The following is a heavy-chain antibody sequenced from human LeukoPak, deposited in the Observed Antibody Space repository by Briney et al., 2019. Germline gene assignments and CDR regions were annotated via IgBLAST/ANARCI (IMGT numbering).Heavy chain of an antibody. CDR3: AREDGESFDP. V-gene: IGHV4-4*07. J-gene: IGHJ5*02. CDR1: GGSFSSYY. CDR2: IYTSGST. D-gene: IGHD4-17*01. Sequence: PSETLSLTCAVYGGSFSSYYWSWIRQPAGKGLEWIGRIYTSGSTNYNPSLKSRVTMSVDTSKNQFPLKLSSVTAADTAVYYCAREDGESFDPCGQGTLVTVSS.